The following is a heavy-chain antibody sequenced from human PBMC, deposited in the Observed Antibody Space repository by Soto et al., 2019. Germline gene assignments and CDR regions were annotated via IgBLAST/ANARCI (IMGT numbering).Heavy chain of an antibody. CDR2: IYHSGST. CDR3: ARGYYYGSGSYFGSDWFDP. J-gene: IGHJ5*02. CDR1: GGSISSSNW. V-gene: IGHV4-4*02. Sequence: SETLSLTCAVSGGSISSSNWWSWVRQPPGKGLEWIGEIYHSGSTNYNPSLKSRVTISVDRSKNQFSLKLSSVTAADTAVYYWARGYYYGSGSYFGSDWFDPWGQGTLVT. D-gene: IGHD3-10*01.